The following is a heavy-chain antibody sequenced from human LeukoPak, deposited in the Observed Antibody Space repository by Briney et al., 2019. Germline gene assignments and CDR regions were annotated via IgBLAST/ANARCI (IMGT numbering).Heavy chain of an antibody. J-gene: IGHJ4*02. V-gene: IGHV3-23*01. Sequence: PGGSLRLSCAASGFTFSSYAMSWVRQAPGKGLEWVSAISGSGGSTYYADSVKGRFTISRDNSKNTLYLQMNSLRAEDTAVYYCAKDKAWELRRDRGKAFDYWGQGTLVTVSS. D-gene: IGHD1-26*01. CDR2: ISGSGGST. CDR1: GFTFSSYA. CDR3: AKDKAWELRRDRGKAFDY.